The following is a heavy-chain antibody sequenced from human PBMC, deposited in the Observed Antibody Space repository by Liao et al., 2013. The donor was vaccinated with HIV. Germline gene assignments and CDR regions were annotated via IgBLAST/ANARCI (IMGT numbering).Heavy chain of an antibody. J-gene: IGHJ4*02. CDR1: GGSFSGYY. Sequence: QVQLQQWGAGLLKPSETLSLTCAVYGGSFSGYYWSWIRQPPGKGLEWIGEINHSGSTNYNPSLKSRVTISVDTSKNQFSLKLSSVTAADTAVYYCARRLQQQLGHIDYWGQGTLVTVSS. V-gene: IGHV4-34*01. CDR2: INHSGST. CDR3: ARRLQQQLGHIDY. D-gene: IGHD6-13*01.